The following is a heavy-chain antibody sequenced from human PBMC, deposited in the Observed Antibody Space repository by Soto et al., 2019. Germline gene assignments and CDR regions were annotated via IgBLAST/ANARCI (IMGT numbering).Heavy chain of an antibody. Sequence: GGSLRLSCAASGFTFSDHYMDWVRQAPGKGLEWVGRTRNKANSYTTEYAASVKGRFTISRDDSKNSLYLQMNSLKTEDTAVYYCARGPTDTAMVYFDYGGQGTLVTVSS. J-gene: IGHJ4*02. CDR1: GFTFSDHY. V-gene: IGHV3-72*01. D-gene: IGHD5-18*01. CDR3: ARGPTDTAMVYFDY. CDR2: TRNKANSYTT.